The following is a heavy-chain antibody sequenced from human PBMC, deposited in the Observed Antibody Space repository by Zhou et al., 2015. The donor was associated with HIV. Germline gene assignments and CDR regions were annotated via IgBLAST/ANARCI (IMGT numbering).Heavy chain of an antibody. J-gene: IGHJ5*02. CDR1: GGTFSSYA. D-gene: IGHD4-17*01. V-gene: IGHV1-69*12. Sequence: QVQLVQSGAEVKKPGSSVKVSCKASGGTFSSYAISWVRQAPGQGLEWMGGIIPIFGTANYAQKFQGRVTITADESTSTAYMELSSLRSEDTAVYYCARDRAVYGDYLPYNWFDPWGQGTLVTVSS. CDR2: IIPIFGTA. CDR3: ARDRAVYGDYLPYNWFDP.